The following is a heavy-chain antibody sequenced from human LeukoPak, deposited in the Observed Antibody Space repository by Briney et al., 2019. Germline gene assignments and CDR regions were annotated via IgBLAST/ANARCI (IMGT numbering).Heavy chain of an antibody. V-gene: IGHV1-18*01. Sequence: ASVKVSCKASGYTFTNYVITWVRQASGQGIEWMGWISAYTGKTNSAQKLQGRVTMTTDTSTSTGYMELRSLRSDDTAVYYCARGDGYCSGGSCVIFDYWGQGTLVTVSS. CDR3: ARGDGYCSGGSCVIFDY. J-gene: IGHJ4*02. CDR1: GYTFTNYV. D-gene: IGHD2-15*01. CDR2: ISAYTGKT.